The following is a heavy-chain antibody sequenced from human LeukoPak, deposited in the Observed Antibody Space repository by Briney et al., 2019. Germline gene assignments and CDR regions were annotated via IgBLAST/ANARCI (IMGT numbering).Heavy chain of an antibody. Sequence: SETLSLTCAVYGGSFSGYYWSWIRQPPGKGLEWIGEINHSGSTNYNPSLKSRVTISVDTSKNQFSLKLNSVTAADTAVYYCARLGAVAGTNYFDYWGQGTLVTVSS. D-gene: IGHD6-19*01. CDR3: ARLGAVAGTNYFDY. CDR1: GGSFSGYY. CDR2: INHSGST. J-gene: IGHJ4*02. V-gene: IGHV4-34*01.